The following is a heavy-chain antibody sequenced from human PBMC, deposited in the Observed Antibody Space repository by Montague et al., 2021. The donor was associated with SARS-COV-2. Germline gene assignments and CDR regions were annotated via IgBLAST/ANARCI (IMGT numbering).Heavy chain of an antibody. Sequence: CAISGDSVSSHIATWNWIRQSPSRGLEWLGRTYYRSKWYNDYAVSVKSRVIINPDTSNNRVSLQLNSVIPEDTAVYYCARAYCGGDCYFYWYFDLWGRGTQVTVSS. CDR3: ARAYCGGDCYFYWYFDL. J-gene: IGHJ2*01. D-gene: IGHD2-21*02. V-gene: IGHV6-1*01. CDR1: GDSVSSHIAT. CDR2: TYYRSKWYN.